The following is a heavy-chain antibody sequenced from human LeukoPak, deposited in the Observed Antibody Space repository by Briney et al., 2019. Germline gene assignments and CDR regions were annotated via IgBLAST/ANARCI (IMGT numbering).Heavy chain of an antibody. J-gene: IGHJ4*02. Sequence: SETLSLTCAVYGGSFSGFYWTWIRQPPGKGLEWIGEINHSGSTNYGPSLKSRVTISVDPSKNQFSLTLTSVTAADTAVYYCASGILGSRTTVSYWGQGTLVTVSS. CDR3: ASGILGSRTTVSY. V-gene: IGHV4-34*01. CDR2: INHSGST. CDR1: GGSFSGFY. D-gene: IGHD2-21*01.